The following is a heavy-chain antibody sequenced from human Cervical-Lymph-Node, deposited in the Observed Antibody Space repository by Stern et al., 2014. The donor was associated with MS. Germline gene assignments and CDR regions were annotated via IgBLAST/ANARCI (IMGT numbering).Heavy chain of an antibody. Sequence: EVQLVESGGGLVQPGGSLRLSCAASGFTFSSYAMSWVRQAPGKGLEWVSAISGSGGSTYYADSVKGRFTISRDNSKNTLYLQMNSLRAEDTAVYYCAKHSNYVNYYYYGMDVWGQGTTVTVSS. CDR1: GFTFSSYA. D-gene: IGHD4-11*01. V-gene: IGHV3-23*04. CDR3: AKHSNYVNYYYYGMDV. CDR2: ISGSGGST. J-gene: IGHJ6*02.